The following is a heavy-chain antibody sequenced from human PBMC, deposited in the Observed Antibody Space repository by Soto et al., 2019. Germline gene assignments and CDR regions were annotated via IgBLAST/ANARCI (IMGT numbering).Heavy chain of an antibody. CDR1: GGSMSEYF. CDR3: ARDGYDGSGSPYPAY. CDR2: IYYLGST. Sequence: PSETLSLICSVSGGSMSEYFWSWIRQSPGKGLEWIGYIYYLGSTDYNPSLKSRVTISVDTSKRQFSLRLTSVTAADTAVYYCARDGYDGSGSPYPAYWVPGTPVTVSS. J-gene: IGHJ4*02. D-gene: IGHD3-10*01. V-gene: IGHV4-59*01.